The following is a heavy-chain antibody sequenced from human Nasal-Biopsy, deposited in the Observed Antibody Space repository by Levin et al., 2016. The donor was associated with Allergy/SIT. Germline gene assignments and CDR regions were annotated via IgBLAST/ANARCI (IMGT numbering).Heavy chain of an antibody. CDR1: GGSLRGSH. CDR3: ARLPGAAYTSYDVDV. Sequence: SETLSLTCGVYGGSLRGSHWNWIRQSPGRGLEWIGEISPGEDTGYNPSLKSRVTISVATSKNQISLKLNAVTAADTAVYYCARLPGAAYTSYDVDVWAQGTTVTVSS. CDR2: ISPGEDT. V-gene: IGHV4-34*01. J-gene: IGHJ6*02. D-gene: IGHD1-1*01.